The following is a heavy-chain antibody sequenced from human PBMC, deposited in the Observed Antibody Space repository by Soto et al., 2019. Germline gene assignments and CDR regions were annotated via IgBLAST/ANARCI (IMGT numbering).Heavy chain of an antibody. V-gene: IGHV3-30-3*01. Sequence: QVQLVESGGGVVQPGGSLSLSCATSGFTFTSFTMHWVRQTPGKGLEWIAVMSYDGARIDYADAVKGRFTISRDTSKKTLYLQMNNLRPDDTAMYYCARERPYGDPNWFDPWGQGTLVTVSS. CDR1: GFTFTSFT. CDR3: ARERPYGDPNWFDP. J-gene: IGHJ5*02. D-gene: IGHD4-17*01. CDR2: MSYDGARI.